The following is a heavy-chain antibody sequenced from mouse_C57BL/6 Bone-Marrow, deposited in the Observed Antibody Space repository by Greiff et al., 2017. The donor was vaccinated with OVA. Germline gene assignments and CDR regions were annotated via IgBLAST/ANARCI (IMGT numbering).Heavy chain of an antibody. CDR1: GFTFSSYG. D-gene: IGHD4-1*01. CDR3: ARRGTGTNFDV. V-gene: IGHV5-6*02. J-gene: IGHJ1*03. CDR2: ISSGGSYT. Sequence: DVKLVESGGDLVKPGGSLKLSCAASGFTFSSYGMSWVRQTPDKRLEWVATISSGGSYTYYPDSVKGRFTISRDNAKNTLYLQMSSLKSEDTAMYYCARRGTGTNFDVWGTGTTVTVSS.